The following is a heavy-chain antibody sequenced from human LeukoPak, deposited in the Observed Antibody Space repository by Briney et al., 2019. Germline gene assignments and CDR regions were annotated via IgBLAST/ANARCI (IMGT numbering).Heavy chain of an antibody. Sequence: SVKVSCKASGGNFGNYVIHWVRQAPGQGLEWMGRITPFFGVANYAQTFQDRVTFTADKITNTAYMQISSLKSEDTAVYFCAKDTNEEYSSSSDGLAVWGQGTTVTVSS. D-gene: IGHD6-6*01. CDR3: AKDTNEEYSSSSDGLAV. J-gene: IGHJ6*02. CDR2: ITPFFGVA. V-gene: IGHV1-69*04. CDR1: GGNFGNYV.